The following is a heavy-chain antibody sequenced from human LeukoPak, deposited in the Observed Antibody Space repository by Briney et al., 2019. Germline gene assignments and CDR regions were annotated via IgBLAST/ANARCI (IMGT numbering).Heavy chain of an antibody. J-gene: IGHJ6*03. Sequence: KASETLSLTCAVYGGSFSGYYWSWIRQPPGKGLEWIGEINHSGSTNYNPSLKSRVTMSVDTSKNQFSLKLSSVTAADTAVYYCARDSHVDYYYYYMDVWGKGTTVTISS. CDR3: ARDSHVDYYYYYMDV. D-gene: IGHD1-26*01. V-gene: IGHV4-34*01. CDR1: GGSFSGYY. CDR2: INHSGST.